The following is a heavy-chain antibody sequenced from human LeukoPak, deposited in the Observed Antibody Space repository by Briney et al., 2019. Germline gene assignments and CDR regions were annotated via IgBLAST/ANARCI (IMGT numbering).Heavy chain of an antibody. V-gene: IGHV4-34*01. CDR2: INHSGST. J-gene: IGHJ3*02. D-gene: IGHD2-8*01. Sequence: SETLSLTCAVYGGSFSGYYWSWIRQPPGKGLEWIGEINHSGSTNYNPSLQSRVTISVDTSKNQFSLELSSATAADTAVYYCARAPLMLASDAFDIWGQGTMVTVSS. CDR3: ARAPLMLASDAFDI. CDR1: GGSFSGYY.